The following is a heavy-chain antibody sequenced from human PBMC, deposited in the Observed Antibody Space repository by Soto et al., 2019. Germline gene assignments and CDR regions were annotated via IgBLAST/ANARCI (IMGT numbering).Heavy chain of an antibody. J-gene: IGHJ4*02. V-gene: IGHV4-59*01. CDR3: ARDNGDFDS. CDR2: IYYSGST. D-gene: IGHD4-17*01. CDR1: GGSISSYY. Sequence: PSETLSLTCTVSGGSISSYYWSWIRQPPGKGLEWIGYIYYSGSTNYNPSLKSRVTISVDTSKNQFSLKLSSVTAADTAVYYCARDNGDFDSWGQGNLVTVSS.